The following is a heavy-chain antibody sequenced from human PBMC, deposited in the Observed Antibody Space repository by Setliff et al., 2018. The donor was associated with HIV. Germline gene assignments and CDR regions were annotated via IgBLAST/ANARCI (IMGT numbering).Heavy chain of an antibody. V-gene: IGHV4-28*05. CDR2: ISNSGKI. Sequence: PSETLSLTCAVSGYSISTNEWWGWIRQPPGKGLAWIEYISNSGKIYYDPSLNSRVTLSADTSKNQLSLKLTSVTAEDTGVYYCARTVPHSAAQDAFDIWGQGTVVTVSS. CDR3: ARTVPHSAAQDAFDI. D-gene: IGHD4-4*01. CDR1: GYSISTNEW. J-gene: IGHJ3*02.